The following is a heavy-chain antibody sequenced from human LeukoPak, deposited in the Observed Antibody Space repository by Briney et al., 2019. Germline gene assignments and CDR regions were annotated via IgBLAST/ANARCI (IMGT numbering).Heavy chain of an antibody. J-gene: IGHJ5*02. V-gene: IGHV4-39*07. Sequence: PSETLSLTCTVSGGSLSSSAYYWGWIRQPPGKGLEWIGSIYYSGSTYYNPSLKSRVTISVDTSKNQFSLKLSSVTAADTAVYYCARVWGRYGSVSWGQGTLVTVSS. CDR1: GGSLSSSAYY. CDR3: ARVWGRYGSVS. D-gene: IGHD3-10*01. CDR2: IYYSGST.